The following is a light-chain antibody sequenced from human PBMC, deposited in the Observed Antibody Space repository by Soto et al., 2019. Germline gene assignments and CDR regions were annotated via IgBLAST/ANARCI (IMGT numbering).Light chain of an antibody. V-gene: IGKV1-33*01. CDR1: QGIGNA. CDR2: DAS. J-gene: IGKJ5*01. Sequence: IQMTQSPSSLSASVGARVTISCRASQGIGNALGWYQQKPGRAPKLLIYDASNLEAGVPSRFRGSGSGTDFTFTISRLQPEDIATYYCQQYENLPTFGQGTRLEIK. CDR3: QQYENLPT.